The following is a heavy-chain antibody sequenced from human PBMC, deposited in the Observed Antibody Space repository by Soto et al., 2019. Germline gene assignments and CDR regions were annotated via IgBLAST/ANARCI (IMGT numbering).Heavy chain of an antibody. D-gene: IGHD6-6*01. CDR1: GFTFSSYG. V-gene: IGHV3-30*18. CDR2: ISYDGSNK. CDR3: AKDHGSSSSLEY. J-gene: IGHJ4*02. Sequence: GGSLRLSCAASGFTFSSYGMHWVRQAPGKGLEWVAVISYDGSNKYYADSVKGRFTISRDNSKNTLYLQMNSLRAEDTAAYYCAKDHGSSSSLEYWGQGTLVTVSS.